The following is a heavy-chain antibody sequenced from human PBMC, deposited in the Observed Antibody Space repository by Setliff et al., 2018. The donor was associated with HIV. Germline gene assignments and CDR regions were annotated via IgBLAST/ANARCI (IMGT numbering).Heavy chain of an antibody. J-gene: IGHJ6*03. CDR3: ASGVYYYDDSGYYPGYYYYYMDV. CDR1: GGTRSSYA. Sequence: GASVKGSCKASGGTRSSYAISWVRQAPGQGLEWMGGIIPVFGTPNYAQKFQGRVTITADESTRTAYMELSSLRSEDTAVYYCASGVYYYDDSGYYPGYYYYYMDVWGRGTTVTDSS. D-gene: IGHD3-22*01. CDR2: IIPVFGTP. V-gene: IGHV1-69*13.